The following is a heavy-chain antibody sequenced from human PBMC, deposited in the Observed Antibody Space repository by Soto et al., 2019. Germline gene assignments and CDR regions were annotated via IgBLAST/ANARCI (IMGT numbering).Heavy chain of an antibody. Sequence: GGSLRLSCAASGFTVSSNYMSWVRQAPGKGLEWVSVIYSGGSTYYADSVKGRFTISRHNSKNTLYLQMNSLRAEDTAVYYCARGLPAANAFDYYYYMDVWGKGTTVTVSS. V-gene: IGHV3-53*04. CDR1: GFTVSSNY. CDR2: IYSGGST. CDR3: ARGLPAANAFDYYYYMDV. D-gene: IGHD2-2*01. J-gene: IGHJ6*03.